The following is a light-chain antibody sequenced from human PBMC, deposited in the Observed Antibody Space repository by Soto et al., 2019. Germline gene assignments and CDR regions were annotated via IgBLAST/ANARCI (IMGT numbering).Light chain of an antibody. J-gene: IGLJ1*01. CDR1: SSDIGGYNY. CDR2: DVS. CDR3: SSYRASGTTHDV. Sequence: QSALTQPASLSGSPGQSITISCTGTSSDIGGYNYVSWYQQHPGKAPKLMISDVSNRPSGVSNRFSGSKSGNTASLTISGLQAEDEVDYYCSSYRASGTTHDVFGTGTKLTVL. V-gene: IGLV2-14*03.